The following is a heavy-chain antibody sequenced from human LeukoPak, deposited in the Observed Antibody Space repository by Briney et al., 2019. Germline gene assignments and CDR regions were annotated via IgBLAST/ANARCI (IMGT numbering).Heavy chain of an antibody. V-gene: IGHV3-23*01. CDR1: GFTFSSYG. J-gene: IGHJ6*03. CDR3: AKWLVAATFYYNYMDV. CDR2: ISSSGSSI. Sequence: GGTLRLSCAASGFTFSSYGMSWVRQAPGKGLEWVSSISSSGSSIYYADSVKGRFTISRDNSRNRLYLQMNSLRVEDTAVYYCAKWLVAATFYYNYMDVWGKGTTVTISS. D-gene: IGHD2-15*01.